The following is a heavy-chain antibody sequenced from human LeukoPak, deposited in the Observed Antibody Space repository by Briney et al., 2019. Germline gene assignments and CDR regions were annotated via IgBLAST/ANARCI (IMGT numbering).Heavy chain of an antibody. CDR2: INSDGRTT. Sequence: GGSLRLSCAASGFTFSSYWMHWVRQAPGKGLMWVSRINSDGRTTTYADSVKGRFTISRDNAKNTLYLQMNSLRAEDTAVYYCAKGTKTTTVVRGNFDYWGQGTLVTVSS. CDR1: GFTFSSYW. CDR3: AKGTKTTTVVRGNFDY. D-gene: IGHD4-23*01. J-gene: IGHJ4*02. V-gene: IGHV3-74*01.